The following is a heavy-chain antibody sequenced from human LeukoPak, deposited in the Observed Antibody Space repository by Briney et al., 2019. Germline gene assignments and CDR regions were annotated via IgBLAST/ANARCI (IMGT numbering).Heavy chain of an antibody. D-gene: IGHD3-10*01. V-gene: IGHV3-23*01. CDR1: GFTFSSYA. CDR3: AKERRDNYYGSGNYFGGFDY. CDR2: ISGSAGGP. J-gene: IGHJ4*02. Sequence: GGSLRLSCAASGFTFSSYAMSWVRQAPGKGLEWVSTISGSAGGPYYADSVRGRFTISRDNAKNTLNLQVNSLRIEDTAVYYCAKERRDNYYGSGNYFGGFDYWGQGTLVTVSS.